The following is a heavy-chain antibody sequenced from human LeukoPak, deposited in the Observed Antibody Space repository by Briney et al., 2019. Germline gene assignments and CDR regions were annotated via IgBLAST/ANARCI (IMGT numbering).Heavy chain of an antibody. CDR2: TSSTGSSYI. Sequence: GGSLRLSCAASGFTFSSYSMNWVRQAPGKGLEWVSSTSSTGSSYIYYADSVKGRFTISRDNAKNSLYLQMNSLRAEDTAVYYCAKADTQGPYYYYYMDVWGKGTTVTVSS. J-gene: IGHJ6*03. CDR1: GFTFSSYS. V-gene: IGHV3-21*01. CDR3: AKADTQGPYYYYYMDV.